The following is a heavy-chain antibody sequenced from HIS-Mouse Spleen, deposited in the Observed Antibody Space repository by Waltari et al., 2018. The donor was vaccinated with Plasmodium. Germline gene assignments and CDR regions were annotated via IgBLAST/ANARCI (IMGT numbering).Heavy chain of an antibody. CDR2: SSAYNGNT. Sequence: QVQLVQSGAEVKKPGASVKVSCQASGYTFPSYGISWVRQAPGQGLEWMGWSSAYNGNTNYAQKLQGRVTMTTDTSTSTAYMELRSLRSDDTAVYYCARTQYSSSWYPRDYWGQGTLVTVSS. CDR1: GYTFPSYG. D-gene: IGHD6-13*01. CDR3: ARTQYSSSWYPRDY. J-gene: IGHJ4*02. V-gene: IGHV1-18*01.